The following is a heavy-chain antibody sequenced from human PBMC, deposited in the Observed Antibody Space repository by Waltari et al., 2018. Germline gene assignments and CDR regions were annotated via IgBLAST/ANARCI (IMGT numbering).Heavy chain of an antibody. CDR3: ARVAISELRLPYYFDY. V-gene: IGHV4-39*07. CDR2: IYYSGST. CDR1: GGSLSSSSYS. D-gene: IGHD3-3*01. J-gene: IGHJ4*02. Sequence: QLQLQESGPGLVKPSETLSLTGTVSGGSLSSSSYSWGWIRQPPGKGLEWIGSIYYSGSTYYNPSLKSRVTISVDTSKNQFSLKLSSVTAADTAVYYCARVAISELRLPYYFDYWGQGTLVTVSS.